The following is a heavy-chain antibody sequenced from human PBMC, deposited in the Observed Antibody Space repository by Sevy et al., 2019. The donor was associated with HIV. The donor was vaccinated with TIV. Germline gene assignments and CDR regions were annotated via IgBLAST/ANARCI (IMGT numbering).Heavy chain of an antibody. CDR3: ASDFQYYDSSGYYSYYFDY. V-gene: IGHV3-33*01. CDR2: IWYDGSNK. J-gene: IGHJ4*02. D-gene: IGHD3-22*01. Sequence: GGSLRLSCAASGFTFSSYGMNWVRQAPGKGLEWVAVIWYDGSNKYYADSVKGRFTISRDNSKNTLYLQMNSLRAEDKDVYYCASDFQYYDSSGYYSYYFDYWGQGTLVTVSS. CDR1: GFTFSSYG.